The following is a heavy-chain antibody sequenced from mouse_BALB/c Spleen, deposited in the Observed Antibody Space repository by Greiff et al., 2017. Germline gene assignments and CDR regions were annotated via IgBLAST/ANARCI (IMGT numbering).Heavy chain of an antibody. CDR3: ARWDGPLYYYAMDY. Sequence: EVKLVESGGGLVQPGGSRKLSCAASGFTFSSFGMHWVRQAPEKGLEWVAYISSGSSTIYYADTVKGRFTISRDNPKNTLFLQMTSLRSEDTAMYYCARWDGPLYYYAMDYWGQGTSVTVSS. CDR2: ISSGSSTI. J-gene: IGHJ4*01. D-gene: IGHD4-1*01. CDR1: GFTFSSFG. V-gene: IGHV5-17*02.